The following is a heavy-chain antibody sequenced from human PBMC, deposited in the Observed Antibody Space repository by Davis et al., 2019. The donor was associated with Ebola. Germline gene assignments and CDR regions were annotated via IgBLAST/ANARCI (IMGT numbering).Heavy chain of an antibody. Sequence: PSETLSLTCTVSGGSISSSSYYWSWIRQPPGKGLEWIGSIYYSGSTYYNPSLKSRVTISVDTSKNQFSLKLSSVTAADTAVYYCASGAAAHIDYWGQGTLVTVSS. CDR3: ASGAAAHIDY. V-gene: IGHV4-39*01. CDR2: IYYSGST. D-gene: IGHD6-13*01. J-gene: IGHJ4*02. CDR1: GGSISSSSYY.